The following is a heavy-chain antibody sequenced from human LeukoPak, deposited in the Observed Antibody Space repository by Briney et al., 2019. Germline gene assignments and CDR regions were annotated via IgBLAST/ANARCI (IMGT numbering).Heavy chain of an antibody. Sequence: GGSLRLSCAASGFTFSSFEMNWVRQAPGKGLEWISYMSGSGTTIYYADSVKGRFTISRDNAKNTLYLQMNSLRAEDTAVYYCAKEKEGSSGYLLDYWGQGTLVTVSS. CDR3: AKEKEGSSGYLLDY. CDR2: MSGSGTTI. J-gene: IGHJ4*02. V-gene: IGHV3-48*03. CDR1: GFTFSSFE. D-gene: IGHD3-22*01.